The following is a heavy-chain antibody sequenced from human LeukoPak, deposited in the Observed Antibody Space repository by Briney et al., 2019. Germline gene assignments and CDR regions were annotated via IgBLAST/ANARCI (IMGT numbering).Heavy chain of an antibody. Sequence: PSETLSLTCPVYGGSFSGYYWSWIRQPPGTGLEWIEEINHSGSTNYNPSLKSRVTISVDTSKNQFSLKLSSGTAADTAVYYCARGWSYYDSSGYYNIDYWGQGTLVTVSS. CDR2: INHSGST. J-gene: IGHJ4*02. V-gene: IGHV4-34*01. D-gene: IGHD3-22*01. CDR3: ARGWSYYDSSGYYNIDY. CDR1: GGSFSGYY.